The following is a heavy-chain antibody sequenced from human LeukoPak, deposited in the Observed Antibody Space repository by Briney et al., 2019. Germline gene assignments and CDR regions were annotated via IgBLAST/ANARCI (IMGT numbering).Heavy chain of an antibody. Sequence: GGSLRLSCAASGFTFSSCAMSWVRQAPGKGLEWVSAISGSGGSTYYADSVKGRFTISRDNSKNTLYLQMNSLRAEDTAVYYCAMMQSGSYYSALQKYFDYWGQGTLVTVSS. CDR3: AMMQSGSYYSALQKYFDY. V-gene: IGHV3-23*01. CDR1: GFTFSSCA. D-gene: IGHD3-10*01. CDR2: ISGSGGST. J-gene: IGHJ4*02.